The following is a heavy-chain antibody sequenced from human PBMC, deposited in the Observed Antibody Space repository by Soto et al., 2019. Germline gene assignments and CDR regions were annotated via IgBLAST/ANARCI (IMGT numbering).Heavy chain of an antibody. CDR2: IYMNGST. CDR3: VRDGSSGWYYYGMDV. J-gene: IGHJ6*02. CDR1: GGPISSYY. Sequence: PSETLSLTCTVSGGPISSYYWSWIRQPAGKGLEWIGRIYMNGSTNYNPSLKSRVTVSVDTSKSQFSLMLNSVTAAHTAVYYCVRDGSSGWYYYGMDVWGQGTPVTVSS. D-gene: IGHD6-19*01. V-gene: IGHV4-4*07.